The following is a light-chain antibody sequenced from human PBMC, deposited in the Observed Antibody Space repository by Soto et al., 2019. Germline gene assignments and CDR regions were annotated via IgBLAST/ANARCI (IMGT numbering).Light chain of an antibody. V-gene: IGLV2-14*01. CDR1: SSDVGGYNY. CDR2: DAS. Sequence: QSALTQPASVSGSPGQSITISCTGTSSDVGGYNYVSWYQQHPGKAPKLMIYDASNRPSGVSNRFSGSKSADTASLTISGVQADDEADYYCCSYTSSSTLEVFGGGTKLTVL. CDR3: CSYTSSSTLEV. J-gene: IGLJ3*02.